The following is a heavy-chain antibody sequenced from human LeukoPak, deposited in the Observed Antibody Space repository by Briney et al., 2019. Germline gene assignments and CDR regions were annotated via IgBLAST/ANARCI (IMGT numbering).Heavy chain of an antibody. CDR2: XXGXGXXX. J-gene: IGHJ4*02. CDR3: AXVSGYSSSWRH. CDR1: GFTFSNYA. Sequence: PGGSLRLSCAASGFTFSNYAMXXVRQAXXXXXXXVSGXXGXGXXXXXXDSXXXXXXXXXDNSKNTLYLQMNSLTAEXTAVYYCAXVSGYSSSWRHWGQGTLVTVSS. V-gene: IGHV3-23*01. D-gene: IGHD6-13*01.